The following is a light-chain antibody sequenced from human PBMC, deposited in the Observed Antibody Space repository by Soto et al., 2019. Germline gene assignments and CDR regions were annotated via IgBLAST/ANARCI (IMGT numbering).Light chain of an antibody. V-gene: IGKV3-20*01. CDR2: GAS. J-gene: IGKJ2*01. CDR3: QQYGSSPPYT. CDR1: QSVSNSY. Sequence: EIVLTQSPGTLSLSPGERATLSCRASQSVSNSYLAWYQQKPGQAPRLLIYGASSRATGIPDRFSGSGSGTGFSLTISRLEPEDFAVYYFQQYGSSPPYTFGQGTKLEIK.